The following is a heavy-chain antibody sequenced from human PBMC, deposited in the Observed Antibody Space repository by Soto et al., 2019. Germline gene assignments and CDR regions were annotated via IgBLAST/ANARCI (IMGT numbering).Heavy chain of an antibody. J-gene: IGHJ4*02. D-gene: IGHD3-9*01. CDR2: INPSGGST. CDR1: GYTFNTFY. Sequence: ASVKVSCKASGYTFNTFYIHWVRQAPGQGLEWMGIINPSGGSTTYAQNFQGRVTMTRDTSTSTVYMELSSLRSEDTALYYCALSDFDWLSQARYYCDYWGQGTKVTVSS. CDR3: ALSDFDWLSQARYYCDY. V-gene: IGHV1-46*02.